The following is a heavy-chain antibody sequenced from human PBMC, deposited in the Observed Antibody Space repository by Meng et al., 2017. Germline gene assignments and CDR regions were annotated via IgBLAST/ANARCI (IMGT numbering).Heavy chain of an antibody. CDR1: GFSLSTGGVG. J-gene: IGHJ4*02. V-gene: IGHV2-5*02. Sequence: QITLKESGPTLVKPTQTLTLTCTLYGFSLSTGGVGVGWIRQPPGKALEWLALIYWDDDTRYSPSLKSRLSITKDTSKNQVFLTMTNMDPVDTATYYCAHRSSAWAFDSWGQGTLVTVSS. D-gene: IGHD7-27*01. CDR2: IYWDDDT. CDR3: AHRSSAWAFDS.